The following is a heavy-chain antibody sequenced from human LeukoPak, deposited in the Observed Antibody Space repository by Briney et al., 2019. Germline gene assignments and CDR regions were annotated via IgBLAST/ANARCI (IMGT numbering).Heavy chain of an antibody. V-gene: IGHV3-23*01. CDR1: GFTFTSYA. CDR3: AKTHAAKFRGNFDY. Sequence: GRSLRLSCAASGFTFTSYAMNWVRQAPGKGLEWVSTISGSGSSTYYVDSVKGRFTISRDNSKNTLYLQMNSLRAEDTAVYYCAKTHAAKFRGNFDYWGQGTLVTVSS. D-gene: IGHD3-16*01. J-gene: IGHJ4*02. CDR2: ISGSGSST.